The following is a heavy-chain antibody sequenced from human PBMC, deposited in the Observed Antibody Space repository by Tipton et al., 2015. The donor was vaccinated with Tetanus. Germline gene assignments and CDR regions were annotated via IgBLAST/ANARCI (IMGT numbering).Heavy chain of an antibody. J-gene: IGHJ4*02. Sequence: QVQLVQSGAEVKKPGSSVKVSCKASGGTFSNYAISWVRQAPGQGLEWMGGIIPIFGTAKYAQKFQGRVTITADESTSTAYMELSSLRSEDTAVYYCVRDGGSSGWLAYWGQGTLVTVSS. CDR1: GGTFSNYA. CDR3: VRDGGSSGWLAY. CDR2: IIPIFGTA. V-gene: IGHV1-69*01. D-gene: IGHD6-19*01.